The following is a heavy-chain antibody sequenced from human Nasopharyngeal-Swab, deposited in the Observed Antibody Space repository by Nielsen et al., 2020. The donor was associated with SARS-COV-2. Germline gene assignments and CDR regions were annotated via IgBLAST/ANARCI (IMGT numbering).Heavy chain of an antibody. CDR3: ATSYYYGSGSYYTFSYYYGMDV. V-gene: IGHV5-10-1*01. D-gene: IGHD3-10*01. J-gene: IGHJ6*02. Sequence: VRQAPGKGLEWMGRIDPSDSYTNYSPSFQGHVTISADKSISTAYLQWSSLKASDTAMYYCATSYYYGSGSYYTFSYYYGMDVWGQGTTVTVSS. CDR2: IDPSDSYT.